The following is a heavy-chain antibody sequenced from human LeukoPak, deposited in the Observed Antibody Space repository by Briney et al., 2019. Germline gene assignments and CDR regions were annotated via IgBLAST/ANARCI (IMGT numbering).Heavy chain of an antibody. CDR2: INPNSGGT. V-gene: IGHV1-2*02. J-gene: IGHJ5*02. CDR3: ARAGGSGSYVSFDP. CDR1: GYTFTGYY. Sequence: ASVKVSCKASGYTFTGYYMHWVRQAPGQGLEWMGWINPNSGGTNYAQKFQGRVTMTRDTSISTAYMELSRLRSDDTAVYYCARAGGSGSYVSFDPWGQGTLVTVSS. D-gene: IGHD3-10*01.